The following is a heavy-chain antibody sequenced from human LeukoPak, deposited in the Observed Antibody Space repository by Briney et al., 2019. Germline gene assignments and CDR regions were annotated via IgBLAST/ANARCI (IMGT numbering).Heavy chain of an antibody. CDR2: IDPNSGVR. Sequence: ASVKVSCKASGYTFYDYYIHWVRRAPGQGLEWMGWIDPNSGVRNHAQKFQGRVTMTRDTSTSTAYMDLSSLTFDDTAVYYCARGGCSGGSCYSSWFDPWGQGTLVTVSS. CDR3: ARGGCSGGSCYSSWFDP. D-gene: IGHD2-15*01. J-gene: IGHJ5*02. CDR1: GYTFYDYY. V-gene: IGHV1-2*02.